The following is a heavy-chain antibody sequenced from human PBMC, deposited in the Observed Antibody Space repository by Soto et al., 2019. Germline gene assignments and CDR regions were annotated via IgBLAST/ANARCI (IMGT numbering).Heavy chain of an antibody. D-gene: IGHD2-15*01. J-gene: IGHJ6*02. CDR2: IYYSGST. CDR3: ARQTSVVVAATLRDYGMDV. V-gene: IGHV4-39*01. Sequence: SETLSLTCTVSGGSISSSSYYWGWIRQPPGKGLEWIGSIYYSGSTYYNPSLKSRVTISVDTSKNQFSLKLSSVTAADTAVYYCARQTSVVVAATLRDYGMDVWGQGTTVTVS. CDR1: GGSISSSSYY.